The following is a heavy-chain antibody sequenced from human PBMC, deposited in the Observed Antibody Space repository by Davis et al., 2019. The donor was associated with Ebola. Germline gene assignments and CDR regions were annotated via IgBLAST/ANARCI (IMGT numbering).Heavy chain of an antibody. V-gene: IGHV3-48*03. CDR1: GFTFSSYE. Sequence: GESLKISCAASGFTFSSYEMNWVRQAPGQGLEWLSYITGTGSTIHYADSVRGRFNVHRDNAKNSHYLQINNLRAEDTGVYFCARVHFWSGAGYNTMDVWGQGTTVTVSS. CDR3: ARVHFWSGAGYNTMDV. CDR2: ITGTGSTI. J-gene: IGHJ6*02. D-gene: IGHD3-3*02.